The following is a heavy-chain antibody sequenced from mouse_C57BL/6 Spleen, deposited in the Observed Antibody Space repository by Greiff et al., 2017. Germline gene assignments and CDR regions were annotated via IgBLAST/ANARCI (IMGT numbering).Heavy chain of an antibody. D-gene: IGHD2-4*01. CDR1: GYTFTSYW. CDR2: IYPGSGST. V-gene: IGHV1-55*01. CDR3: ARRYDYDDAMDY. Sequence: QVQLQQPGAELVKPGASVKMSCKASGYTFTSYWITWVKQRPGQGLEWIGDIYPGSGSTNYHEKFKGKATLTVDTSSSTAYMQLSSLTSEDSAVYYCARRYDYDDAMDYWGQGTSVTVSS. J-gene: IGHJ4*01.